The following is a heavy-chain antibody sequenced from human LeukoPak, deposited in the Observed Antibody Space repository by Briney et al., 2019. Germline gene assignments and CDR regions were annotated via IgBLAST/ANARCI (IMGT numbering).Heavy chain of an antibody. CDR2: IYSSGTT. J-gene: IGHJ3*02. Sequence: SETLSLTCSASGASMSGYYWSWIRQSPGKGLVWIGYIYSSGTTNYNPSLKSRVTMSVDLSRNQSSLALNSVTAADTALYYCARHFTYYYDSSGYPRDIFDIWGQGTMVTVSS. D-gene: IGHD3-22*01. CDR1: GASMSGYY. V-gene: IGHV4-59*08. CDR3: ARHFTYYYDSSGYPRDIFDI.